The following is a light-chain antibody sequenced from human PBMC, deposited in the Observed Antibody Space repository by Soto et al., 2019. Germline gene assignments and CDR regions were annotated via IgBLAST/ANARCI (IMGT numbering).Light chain of an antibody. Sequence: DIQLTQSPSFLSASVGDRVTITCRASHGISSYLAWYQLKPGKAPKVLIYAASTLQSGVPSRFSGSGYGTAFSLPSRHRQPEECETYYCHPPNSYPLTFGRGTTVEI. CDR3: HPPNSYPLT. J-gene: IGKJ4*01. V-gene: IGKV1-9*01. CDR2: AAS. CDR1: HGISSY.